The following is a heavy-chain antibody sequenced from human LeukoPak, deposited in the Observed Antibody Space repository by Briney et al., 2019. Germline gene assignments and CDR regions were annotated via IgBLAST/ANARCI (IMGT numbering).Heavy chain of an antibody. CDR3: AKKDCSSTSCYWIDC. CDR1: GFTFSSYA. CDR2: ISGSGGST. J-gene: IGHJ4*02. V-gene: IGHV3-23*01. Sequence: PGGSLRLSCAASGFTFSSYAMSWVGQAPGKGLEWVSAISGSGGSTYYADSVKGRFTISRDNSKDTLYLQMNSRRAEDTAVYYCAKKDCSSTSCYWIDCWGEGTLVTVSS. D-gene: IGHD2-2*01.